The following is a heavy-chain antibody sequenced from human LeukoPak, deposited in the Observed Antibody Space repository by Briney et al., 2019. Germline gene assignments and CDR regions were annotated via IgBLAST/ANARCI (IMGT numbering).Heavy chain of an antibody. CDR3: ARERSHLTGFWSGYSWVDAFDI. J-gene: IGHJ3*02. CDR1: GYTFTSYG. Sequence: ASVKVSCKASGYTFTSYGISWVRQAPGQGLEWMGWISAYNGNTNYAQKLQGRVTMTTDTSTSTAYMELRSLRSDNTAVYYCARERSHLTGFWSGYSWVDAFDIWGQGTMVTVSS. V-gene: IGHV1-18*01. D-gene: IGHD3-3*01. CDR2: ISAYNGNT.